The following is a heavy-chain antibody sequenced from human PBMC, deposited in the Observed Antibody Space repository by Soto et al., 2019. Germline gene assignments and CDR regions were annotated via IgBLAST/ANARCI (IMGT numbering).Heavy chain of an antibody. J-gene: IGHJ4*02. D-gene: IGHD3-22*01. CDR2: INPSGGST. Sequence: ASVKVSCKASGYTFTSYYMHWVRQAPGQGLEWMGIINPSGGSTSYAQKFQGRVTMTRDTSTSTVYMELSSLRSEDTAVYYCARDSVDYYDSSLVDYWGQGTLVTVSS. CDR3: ARDSVDYYDSSLVDY. CDR1: GYTFTSYY. V-gene: IGHV1-46*01.